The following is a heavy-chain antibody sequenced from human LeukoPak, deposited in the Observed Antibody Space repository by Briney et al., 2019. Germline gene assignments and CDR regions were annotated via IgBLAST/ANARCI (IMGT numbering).Heavy chain of an antibody. CDR2: ITASGTAM. CDR1: GFTFSSYS. CDR3: AGSGSYRFDY. D-gene: IGHD1-26*01. J-gene: IGHJ4*02. V-gene: IGHV3-48*02. Sequence: GGSLRLSCAASGFTFSSYSMNRVRQAPGKGLEWVSHITASGTAMFYADSVKGRFTISRDNAKNSLYLQMNSLRDEDTAVYYCAGSGSYRFDYWGQGTLVTVSS.